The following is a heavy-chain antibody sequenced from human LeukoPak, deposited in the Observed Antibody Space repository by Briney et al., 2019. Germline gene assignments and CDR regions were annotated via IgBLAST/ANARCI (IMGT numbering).Heavy chain of an antibody. CDR1: GGSVSSGSHY. J-gene: IGHJ3*02. CDR2: IYYSGST. D-gene: IGHD3-22*01. Sequence: SETLSLTCTVSGGSVSSGSHYCSWIRQPPGKGLEWIGYIYYSGSTNYNPSLKSRVTISVDTSKNQFSLKLSSVTAADTAVYYRARFGYDSSGYSAFDIWGQGTMVTVSS. V-gene: IGHV4-61*01. CDR3: ARFGYDSSGYSAFDI.